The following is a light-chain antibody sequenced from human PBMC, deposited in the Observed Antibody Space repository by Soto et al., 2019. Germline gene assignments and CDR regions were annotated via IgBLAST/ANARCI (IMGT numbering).Light chain of an antibody. J-gene: IGLJ1*01. CDR3: CSYAGSYIYV. Sequence: QSALTQPASVSGSPGQSITISCIGTSSDVGSYNLVSWYQHHPGKAPTVMIYDVTKRPSGVPDRFSGSKSGNTASLTISGLQAEDEADYYCCSYAGSYIYVFGTGTKLTVL. CDR1: SSDVGSYNL. CDR2: DVT. V-gene: IGLV2-11*01.